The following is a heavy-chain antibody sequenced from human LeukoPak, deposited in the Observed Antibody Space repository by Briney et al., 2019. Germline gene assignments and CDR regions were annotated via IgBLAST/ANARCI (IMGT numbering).Heavy chain of an antibody. CDR3: ARGRYYMDV. Sequence: RGSLRLSCAASGLTFSSYSMNWVRQAPGKGLEWVSYISSSSSSTIYYADSVKGRFTISRDNAKNSLYLQMNSLRAEDTAVYYCARGRYYMDVWGKGTTVTVSS. V-gene: IGHV3-48*01. J-gene: IGHJ6*03. CDR1: GLTFSSYS. CDR2: ISSSSSSTI.